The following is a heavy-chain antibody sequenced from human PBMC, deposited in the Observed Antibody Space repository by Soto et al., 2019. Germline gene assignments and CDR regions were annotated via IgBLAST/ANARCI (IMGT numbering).Heavy chain of an antibody. Sequence: QVQLVQSGAEVKKPGSSVKVSCKASGGTFSSYTISWVRQAPGQGLEWMGRIIPILGIANYAQKFQGRVTINADKSKSTAYMELSSLRSEDTAVYYCARDLGDGYSFDYWCQGTLVTVSS. D-gene: IGHD5-12*01. CDR3: ARDLGDGYSFDY. J-gene: IGHJ4*02. CDR2: IIPILGIA. V-gene: IGHV1-69*08. CDR1: GGTFSSYT.